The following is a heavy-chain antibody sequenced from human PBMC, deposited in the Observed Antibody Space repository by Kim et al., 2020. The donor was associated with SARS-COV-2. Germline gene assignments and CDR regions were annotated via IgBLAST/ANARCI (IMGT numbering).Heavy chain of an antibody. V-gene: IGHV1-46*01. D-gene: IGHD3-10*01. CDR3: ARDRITMVRGVKSDAFDI. CDR2: INPSGGST. J-gene: IGHJ3*02. Sequence: ASVKVSCKASGYTFTSYYMHWVRQAPGQGLEWMGIINPSGGSTSYAQKFQGRVTMTRDTSTSTVYMELSSLRSEDTAVYYCARDRITMVRGVKSDAFDIWGQGTMVTVSS. CDR1: GYTFTSYY.